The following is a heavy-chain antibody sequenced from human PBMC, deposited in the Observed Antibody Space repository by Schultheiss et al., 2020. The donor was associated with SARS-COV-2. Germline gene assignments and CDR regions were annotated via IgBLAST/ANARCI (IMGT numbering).Heavy chain of an antibody. D-gene: IGHD3-9*01. CDR2: IIPIFATA. CDR1: GGTFSSYA. J-gene: IGHJ4*02. CDR3: ARNQDILTGYPNSLDY. Sequence: SVKVSCKASGGTFSSYAISWVRQAPGQGLEWMGGIIPIFATANYAQKFQGRVTITADKSTSTAYMELSRLRSDDTAVYYCARNQDILTGYPNSLDYWGQGTLVTVSS. V-gene: IGHV1-69*06.